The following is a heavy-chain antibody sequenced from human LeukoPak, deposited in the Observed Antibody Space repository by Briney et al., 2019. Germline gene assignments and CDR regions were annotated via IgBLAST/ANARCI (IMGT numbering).Heavy chain of an antibody. J-gene: IGHJ4*02. CDR3: ARRVTYHYDSRGYYFDY. V-gene: IGHV4-30-2*01. D-gene: IGHD3-22*01. Sequence: PSETLSLTCAVSGGSIGTGGYSWSWIRQPPGTGLEWIGYVYRSGNAFPNPSLKSRVTMSVDGSRNQFSLRLGSVTAADTAVYYCARRVTYHYDSRGYYFDYWGQGILVTVSS. CDR1: GGSIGTGGYS. CDR2: VYRSGNA.